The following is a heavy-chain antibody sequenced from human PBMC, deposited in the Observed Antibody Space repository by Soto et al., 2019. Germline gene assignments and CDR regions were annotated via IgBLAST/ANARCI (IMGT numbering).Heavy chain of an antibody. V-gene: IGHV3-23*01. D-gene: IGHD5-18*01. Sequence: GGSLRLSCAASGFSFSSCAMSWVRQAPGKGLEWVSAIATSGSRTYYTDYVKGRFTISRDNSNNMLYLQMNSLRAEDTVVYYCAKVPGSLQLDAFDIWGQGTMVTVSS. J-gene: IGHJ3*02. CDR3: AKVPGSLQLDAFDI. CDR2: IATSGSRT. CDR1: GFSFSSCA.